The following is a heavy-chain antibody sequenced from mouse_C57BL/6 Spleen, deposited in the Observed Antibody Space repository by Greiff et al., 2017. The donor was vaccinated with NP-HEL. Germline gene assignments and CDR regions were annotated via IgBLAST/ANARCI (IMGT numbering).Heavy chain of an antibody. CDR1: GYTFTSYW. CDR3: ARQCYSNYVGWYFDV. V-gene: IGHV1-64*01. Sequence: VQLQQPGAELVKPGASVKLSCKASGYTFTSYWMHWVKQRPGQGLEWIGMIHPNSGSTNYNEKFKSKATLTVDKSSSTAYMQLSSLTSEDSAVYYCARQCYSNYVGWYFDVWGTGTTVTVSS. CDR2: IHPNSGST. J-gene: IGHJ1*03. D-gene: IGHD2-5*01.